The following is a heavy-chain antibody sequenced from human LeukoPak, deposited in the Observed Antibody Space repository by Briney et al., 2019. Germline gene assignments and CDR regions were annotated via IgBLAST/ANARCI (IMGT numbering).Heavy chain of an antibody. D-gene: IGHD2-2*01. J-gene: IGHJ3*02. Sequence: GGSLRLSCAASGFTFSSYSMNGGRQAPGKGREWVSSISSSSSYIYYADSVKGRFTISRDNAKNSLYLQMNSLRAEDTAVYYCARDLCSSTSCYPRGYAFDIWGQGTMVTVSS. CDR2: ISSSSSYI. V-gene: IGHV3-21*01. CDR3: ARDLCSSTSCYPRGYAFDI. CDR1: GFTFSSYS.